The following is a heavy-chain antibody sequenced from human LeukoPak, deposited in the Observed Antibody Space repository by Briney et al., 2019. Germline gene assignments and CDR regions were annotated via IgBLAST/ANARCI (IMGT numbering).Heavy chain of an antibody. Sequence: GGSLRLSCAASGFSFSNYWFHWVRQAPGEGLVWVSRTNEHGTIINYADSVKGRFTISRDNAKNSLYLQMNSLRAEDTAVYYCARGRGLMDVWGQGTTVTVSS. CDR3: ARGRGLMDV. J-gene: IGHJ6*02. V-gene: IGHV3-74*01. D-gene: IGHD3-16*01. CDR2: TNEHGTII. CDR1: GFSFSNYW.